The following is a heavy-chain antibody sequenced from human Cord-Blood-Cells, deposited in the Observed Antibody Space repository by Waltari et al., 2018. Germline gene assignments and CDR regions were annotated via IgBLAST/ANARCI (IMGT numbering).Heavy chain of an antibody. V-gene: IGHV1-46*01. CDR2: INPSGGST. J-gene: IGHJ3*02. CDR1: GYTFTSYY. D-gene: IGHD6-13*01. CDR3: ARDEVVAAAAHYDAFDI. Sequence: QVQLVQSGAEVKKPGASVKVSCKASGYTFTSYYMHWVRQAPGQGLEWMGIINPSGGSTSYAQKFQGRVTMTRDTSTSTVYMELSSLRSEDTAVYYCARDEVVAAAAHYDAFDIWGQGTMVTVSS.